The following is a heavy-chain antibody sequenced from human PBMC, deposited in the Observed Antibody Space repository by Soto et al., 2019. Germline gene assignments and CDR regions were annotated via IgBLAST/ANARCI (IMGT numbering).Heavy chain of an antibody. D-gene: IGHD3-22*01. CDR3: AKGYNWGYYDSSGYYYADSGVYFDY. CDR2: ISGSGGST. Sequence: GGSLRLSCAASGFTFSSYAMSWVRQAPGKGLEWVSAISGSGGSTYYADSVKGRFTISRDNSKNTLYLQMNSLRAEDTAVYYCAKGYNWGYYDSSGYYYADSGVYFDYWGQGTLVTVSS. J-gene: IGHJ4*02. V-gene: IGHV3-23*01. CDR1: GFTFSSYA.